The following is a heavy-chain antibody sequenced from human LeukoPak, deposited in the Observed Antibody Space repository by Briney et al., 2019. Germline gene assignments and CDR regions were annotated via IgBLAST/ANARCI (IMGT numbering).Heavy chain of an antibody. J-gene: IGHJ3*02. CDR3: RCSSWYLEDAFDI. CDR1: GYTFTGYY. Sequence: ASVKVSCKASGYTFTGYYMHWVRQAPGQGLEWMGWISAYNGNTNYAQKLQGRVTMTTDTSTSTAYMELRSLRSDDTAVYYCRCSSWYLEDAFDIWGQGTMVTVSS. V-gene: IGHV1-18*04. D-gene: IGHD6-13*01. CDR2: ISAYNGNT.